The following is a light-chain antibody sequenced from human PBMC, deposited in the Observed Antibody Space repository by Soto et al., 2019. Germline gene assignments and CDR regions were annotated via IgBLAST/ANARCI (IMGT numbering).Light chain of an antibody. Sequence: EIVMTQSPATLSVSPGERATLSCRASQSVSSNLAWYQQKPGQAPRLLIYGASTRATGIPARFSGSVSGTEFTLTISSLQSEDFAIYFCQQTKSYPSTFGGGTRVEI. CDR3: QQTKSYPST. CDR2: GAS. V-gene: IGKV3-15*01. J-gene: IGKJ4*01. CDR1: QSVSSN.